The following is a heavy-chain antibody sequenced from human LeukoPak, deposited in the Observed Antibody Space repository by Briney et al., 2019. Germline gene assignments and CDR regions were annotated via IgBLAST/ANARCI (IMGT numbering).Heavy chain of an antibody. CDR2: INPSGGST. V-gene: IGHV1-46*01. J-gene: IGHJ4*02. Sequence: ASVKVSCKAFGYTFTSNYMHWVRQAPGQGLEWMGIINPSGGSTSYAQKFQGRVTMTRDMSTSTVYMELSSLRSEDTAVYYCARDHYGSGSSFDYWGQGTLVTVSS. D-gene: IGHD3-10*01. CDR1: GYTFTSNY. CDR3: ARDHYGSGSSFDY.